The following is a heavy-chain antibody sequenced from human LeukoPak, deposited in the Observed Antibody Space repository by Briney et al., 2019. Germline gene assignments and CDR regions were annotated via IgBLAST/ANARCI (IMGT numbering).Heavy chain of an antibody. CDR1: GFSFSSYG. Sequence: GGSLRLSCAASGFSFSSYGMRWVRQAPGKGLEWVGDIWYDGSHTYYADSVKGRFTISRDNSMNTLYMQMNSLRGEDAAVYYCVGGGYCSGTSCAHHDGMDVWGQGTTVTVSS. J-gene: IGHJ6*02. CDR2: IWYDGSHT. CDR3: VGGGYCSGTSCAHHDGMDV. V-gene: IGHV3-33*01. D-gene: IGHD2-2*01.